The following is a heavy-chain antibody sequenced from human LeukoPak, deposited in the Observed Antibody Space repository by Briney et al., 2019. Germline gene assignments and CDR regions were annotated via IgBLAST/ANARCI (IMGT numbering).Heavy chain of an antibody. CDR3: AREDRSGYDFFDY. CDR1: GFTFSSYS. V-gene: IGHV3-48*04. Sequence: PGGSLRLSCAASGFTFSSYSMNWVRQAPGKGLEWVSYVSGSGNTIYYANSVKGRFTISRDNAKNSLYLQMNSLRAEDTAVYYCAREDRSGYDFFDYWGQGTLVTVSS. D-gene: IGHD5-12*01. CDR2: VSGSGNTI. J-gene: IGHJ4*02.